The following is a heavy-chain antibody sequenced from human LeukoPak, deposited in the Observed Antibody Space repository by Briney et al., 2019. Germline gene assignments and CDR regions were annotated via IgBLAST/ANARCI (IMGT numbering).Heavy chain of an antibody. J-gene: IGHJ4*02. D-gene: IGHD2-21*01. Sequence: ASVKVSCKASGYTFSSYDINWVRQATGQGLEWMGWMNPNSGNTGYAQKFQGRVTMTRSTSISTAYMELSSLRFEDTAVYYCTRSVRNGHIDYWGQGSLVTVSS. CDR2: MNPNSGNT. CDR3: TRSVRNGHIDY. V-gene: IGHV1-8*01. CDR1: GYTFSSYD.